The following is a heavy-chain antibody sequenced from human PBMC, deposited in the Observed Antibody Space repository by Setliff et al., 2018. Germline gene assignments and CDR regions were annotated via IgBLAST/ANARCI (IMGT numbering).Heavy chain of an antibody. V-gene: IGHV4-34*01. CDR1: GGSFSGYY. CDR2: INHTGST. CDR3: ARGYCSSPSCFFAGWFDP. Sequence: KPSETLSLTCAVYGGSFSGYYWSWIRQPPGKGLEWIGEINHTGSTNYSPSLKSRVTISVDTSKNQFSLKLTSVTAADTAVYYCARGYCSSPSCFFAGWFDPWGQGTLVTVSS. J-gene: IGHJ5*02. D-gene: IGHD2-2*01.